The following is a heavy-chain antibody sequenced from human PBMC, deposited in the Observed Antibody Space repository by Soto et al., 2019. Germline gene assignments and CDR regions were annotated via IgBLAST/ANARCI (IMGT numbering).Heavy chain of an antibody. CDR2: IPSRGRP. Sequence: QVQLRESGPGLVKPSQTLSLTCSVSGASVAGGSYYWSWVRQPPGKGLEWIGYIPSRGRPLYNPSLTSRGTISADTSKNQLSLQLTSVTAADTAVYSCARDTYSGYDFGLWGQGTLVTVSS. CDR1: GASVAGGSYY. D-gene: IGHD5-12*01. J-gene: IGHJ5*02. V-gene: IGHV4-30-4*01. CDR3: ARDTYSGYDFGL.